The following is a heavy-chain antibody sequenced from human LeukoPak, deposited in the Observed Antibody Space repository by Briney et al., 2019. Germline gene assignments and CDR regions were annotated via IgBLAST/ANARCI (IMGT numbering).Heavy chain of an antibody. V-gene: IGHV3-30-3*01. Sequence: SCKASGYTFTSYHMHWVRQAPGKGLEWVTVISYDATNKYYADSVKGRFTVSRDNSKNTLYLQMNSLRAEDTAMYYCAREYCDRTTCYLFEYWGQGTLVTVSS. CDR1: GYTFTSYH. D-gene: IGHD2-2*01. CDR3: AREYCDRTTCYLFEY. CDR2: ISYDATNK. J-gene: IGHJ4*01.